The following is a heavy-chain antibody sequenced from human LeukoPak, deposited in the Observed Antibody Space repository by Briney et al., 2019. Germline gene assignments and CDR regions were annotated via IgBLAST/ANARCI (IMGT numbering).Heavy chain of an antibody. J-gene: IGHJ4*02. Sequence: SETLSLTCAVYGGSFSGYYWSWIRQPPGKGLEWIGEINHSGSTNYNPSLKSRVTISVDTSKNQFSLKLSSVTAADTAVYYCARSVRITMIVVARPFDYWGQGTLVTVSS. D-gene: IGHD3-22*01. CDR3: ARSVRITMIVVARPFDY. CDR1: GGSFSGYY. CDR2: INHSGST. V-gene: IGHV4-34*01.